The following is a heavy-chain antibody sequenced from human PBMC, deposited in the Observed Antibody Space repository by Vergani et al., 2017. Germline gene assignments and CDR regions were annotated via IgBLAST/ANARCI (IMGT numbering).Heavy chain of an antibody. D-gene: IGHD5-24*01. V-gene: IGHV1-69*04. CDR2: IIPILGIA. CDR3: ARSVEMATTRRDY. J-gene: IGHJ4*02. CDR1: GYTFTSYA. Sequence: QVQLVQSGAEVKKPGASVKVSCKASGYTFTSYAMHWVRQAPGQRLEWMGRIIPILGIANYAQKFQGRVTITADKSTSTAYMKLSSLRSEDTAVYYCARSVEMATTRRDYWGQGTLVTVSS.